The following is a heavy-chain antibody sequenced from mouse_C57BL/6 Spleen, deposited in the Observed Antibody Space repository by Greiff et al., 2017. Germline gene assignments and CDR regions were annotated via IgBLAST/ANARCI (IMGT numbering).Heavy chain of an antibody. Sequence: QVQLQQPGAELVKPGASVKLSCKASGYTFTSYWMHWVKQRPGQGLEWIGMIHPNSGSTNYNEKFKSKATLTVDKSSSTAYMQLSSLTSEDAAVYYCARCGGYGWGVMDYWGQGTSVTVSS. CDR2: IHPNSGST. J-gene: IGHJ4*01. D-gene: IGHD2-2*01. CDR1: GYTFTSYW. CDR3: ARCGGYGWGVMDY. V-gene: IGHV1-64*01.